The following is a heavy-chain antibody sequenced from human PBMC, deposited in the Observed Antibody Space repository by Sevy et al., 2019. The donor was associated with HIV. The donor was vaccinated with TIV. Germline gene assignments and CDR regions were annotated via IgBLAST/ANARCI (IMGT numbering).Heavy chain of an antibody. D-gene: IGHD3-22*01. Sequence: ASLKVSCKASGYTFTSYGISWVRQAPGQGLEWMGWISAYNGNTNYAQKLQGRVTMTTDTSTSTAYMELRSLRSDDTAVYYCAREGYYDSSGYWARDDAFDIWGQGTMVTVSS. CDR1: GYTFTSYG. CDR2: ISAYNGNT. CDR3: AREGYYDSSGYWARDDAFDI. V-gene: IGHV1-18*04. J-gene: IGHJ3*02.